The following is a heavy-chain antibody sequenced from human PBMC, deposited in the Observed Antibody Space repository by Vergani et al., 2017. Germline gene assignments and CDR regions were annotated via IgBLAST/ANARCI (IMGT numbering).Heavy chain of an antibody. V-gene: IGHV1-8*01. CDR3: ALGYCGCQLRSSHYYYYGMDV. Sequence: HVQLVQSVAEVKKPGASVKVSCKASGYTFTSYDITWVRQATGQALEWMGWMNTNSGNTGSAHKLHGRVTKTGKTTSSTAYKELSCLRSEHTAVYDCALGYCGCQLRSSHYYYYGMDVWCQGTTVTVSS. CDR2: MNTNSGNT. D-gene: IGHD2-2*01. J-gene: IGHJ6*02. CDR1: GYTFTSYD.